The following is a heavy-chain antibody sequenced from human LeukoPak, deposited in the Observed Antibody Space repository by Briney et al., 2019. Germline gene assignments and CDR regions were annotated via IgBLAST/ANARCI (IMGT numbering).Heavy chain of an antibody. Sequence: SETLSLTCSVSGGSISFYYWSWIRQSPGKGLECIGYISYSGSTNYNPSLKSRVTISVDTSTNQFSLKLNSVTAADTAVYYCARGRGLGDYWGQGTLVTVSS. CDR1: GGSISFYY. CDR3: ARGRGLGDY. D-gene: IGHD3-10*01. J-gene: IGHJ4*02. CDR2: ISYSGST. V-gene: IGHV4-59*01.